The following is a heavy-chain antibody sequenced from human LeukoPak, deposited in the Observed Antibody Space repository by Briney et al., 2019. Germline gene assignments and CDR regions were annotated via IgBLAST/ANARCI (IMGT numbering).Heavy chain of an antibody. CDR3: ARDQEGFDY. CDR1: GYTFTNYA. CDR2: IYPRDGST. J-gene: IGHJ4*02. V-gene: IGHV1-46*01. Sequence: ASVKLSCKASGYTFTNYALHWVRQAPGQGLEWMGMIYPRDGSTSYAQKFQGRVTVTRDTSTSTVHMELSGLRSEDTAVYYCARDQEGFDYWGQGTLVTVSS.